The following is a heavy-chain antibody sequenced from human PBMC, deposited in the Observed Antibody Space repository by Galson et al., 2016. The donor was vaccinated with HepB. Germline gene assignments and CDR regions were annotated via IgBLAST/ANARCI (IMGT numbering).Heavy chain of an antibody. CDR3: TTTIDIVSTWGY. J-gene: IGHJ4*02. V-gene: IGHV3-73*01. Sequence: SLRLSCAASGVTFSGSLIHWVRQASGKGLEWVGRIRSKPNSYATEYAASMKGRFTISRDDSKNTAYLQMNSLKTEDTAVYYCTTTIDIVSTWGYWGQGTLVTVSS. CDR1: GVTFSGSL. D-gene: IGHD5/OR15-5a*01. CDR2: IRSKPNSYAT.